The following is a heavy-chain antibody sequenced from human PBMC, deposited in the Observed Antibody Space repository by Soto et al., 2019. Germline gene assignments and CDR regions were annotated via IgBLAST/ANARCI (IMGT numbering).Heavy chain of an antibody. J-gene: IGHJ4*02. Sequence: GGSLRLSCTASGFTFGDYAMSWFRQAPGKGLEWVGFIRSKAYGGTTEYAASVKGRFTISRDDSKSIAYLQMNSLKTEDTAVYYCTRERYSGYDYSRSFDYWGQGTLVTVSS. CDR1: GFTFGDYA. CDR2: IRSKAYGGTT. V-gene: IGHV3-49*03. CDR3: TRERYSGYDYSRSFDY. D-gene: IGHD5-12*01.